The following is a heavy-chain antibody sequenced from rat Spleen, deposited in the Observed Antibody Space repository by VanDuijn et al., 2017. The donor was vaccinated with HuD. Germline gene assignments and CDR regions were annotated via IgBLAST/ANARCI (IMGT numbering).Heavy chain of an antibody. Sequence: EVRLVESGGDLVQPGRSLKLSCAASGFTFSDYYMAWVRQAPRKGLEWVASISYEGSSTYYGDSVKGRFTISRDNAKSTLYLQMNSLRSEDTATYFCAKAVVYYFDYWGQGVLVTVSS. V-gene: IGHV5-22*01. CDR1: GFTFSDYY. CDR2: ISYEGSST. J-gene: IGHJ2*01. CDR3: AKAVVYYFDY. D-gene: IGHD3-2*01.